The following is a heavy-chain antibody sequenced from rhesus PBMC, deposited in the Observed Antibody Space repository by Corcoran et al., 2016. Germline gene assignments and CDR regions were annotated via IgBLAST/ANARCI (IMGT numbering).Heavy chain of an antibody. CDR1: GYSFTSYW. D-gene: IGHD6S26*01. V-gene: IGHV5-20*01. CDR2: IDPSDSDT. CDR3: AKSPIAAAGLNY. J-gene: IGHJ4*01. Sequence: EVQLVQSGAEVKRPGESLKISCKTSGYSFTSYWISWVRQMPRKGLEWMGAIDPSDSDTRYNPSFQGQVTISADKSISTAYLQWSRLKASDTATYYCAKSPIAAAGLNYWGQGVLVTVSS.